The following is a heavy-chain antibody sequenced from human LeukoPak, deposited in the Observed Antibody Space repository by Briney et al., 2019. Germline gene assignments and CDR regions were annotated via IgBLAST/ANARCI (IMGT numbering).Heavy chain of an antibody. J-gene: IGHJ4*02. V-gene: IGHV3-21*01. D-gene: IGHD3-9*01. Sequence: GGSLRLSCAASGFTFSTYTINWVRQAPGKGLEWVSSISSTGTYISYADSVKGRFTISRDNSKNTLYLQMNSLRAEDTAVYYCARAAFAYDILTGYDYWGQGTLVTVSS. CDR3: ARAAFAYDILTGYDY. CDR1: GFTFSTYT. CDR2: ISSTGTYI.